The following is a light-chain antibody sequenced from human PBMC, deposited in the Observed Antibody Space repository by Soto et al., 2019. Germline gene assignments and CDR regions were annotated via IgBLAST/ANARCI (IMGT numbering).Light chain of an antibody. J-gene: IGKJ1*01. CDR3: QQYGSSPFDLA. CDR1: QSVGNNF. V-gene: IGKV3-20*01. Sequence: EIVLTQSPGTLSLSPGERATLSCRASQSVGNNFLAWYQQKSGQAPRLLIYGASSRATGIPDRFSGSGSGTDFTLTISGLEPGDVAVYYCQQYGSSPFDLAFGQGTKVDIK. CDR2: GAS.